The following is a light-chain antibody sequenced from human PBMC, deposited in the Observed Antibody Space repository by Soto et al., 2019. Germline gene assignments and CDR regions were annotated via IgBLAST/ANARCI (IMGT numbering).Light chain of an antibody. CDR1: QSVSSY. J-gene: IGKJ4*01. Sequence: EIVLTQSPATLSLSPGERATLSCRASQSVSSYLAWYQQKPGQAPRLLIYDASNRATGIPARFSGSGSGTAFTLTISSLEPEDFAVYYCQQRCNWPLTFGGGTKVEIK. V-gene: IGKV3-11*01. CDR2: DAS. CDR3: QQRCNWPLT.